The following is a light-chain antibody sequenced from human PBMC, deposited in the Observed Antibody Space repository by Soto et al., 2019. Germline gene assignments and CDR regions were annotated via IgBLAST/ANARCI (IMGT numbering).Light chain of an antibody. CDR3: QQYNSS. CDR2: KAS. J-gene: IGKJ1*01. Sequence: DIQMTQSPSTLSASVGDRVTITCRASQSISSWLAWYQQKPGKAPKLLIYKASSLESGVPSRFSGSGSGTEFTLTISSLQPDDFATYYCQQYNSSFGQGTQVEIK. V-gene: IGKV1-5*03. CDR1: QSISSW.